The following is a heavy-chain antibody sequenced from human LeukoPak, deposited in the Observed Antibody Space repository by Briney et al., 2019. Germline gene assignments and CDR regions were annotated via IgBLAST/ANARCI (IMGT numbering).Heavy chain of an antibody. Sequence: KPSETLSLTXTVSGGSISSSSYYWGWIRQPPGKGLEWIGSIYYSGSTYYNPSLKSRVTISVDTSKNQFSLKLSSVTAADTAVYYCARLGSGWFLWSQGTLVTVSS. D-gene: IGHD6-19*01. V-gene: IGHV4-39*01. CDR3: ARLGSGWFL. CDR1: GGSISSSSYY. J-gene: IGHJ4*02. CDR2: IYYSGST.